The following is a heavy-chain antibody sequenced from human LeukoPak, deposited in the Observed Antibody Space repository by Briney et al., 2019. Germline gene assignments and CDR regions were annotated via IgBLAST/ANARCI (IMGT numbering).Heavy chain of an antibody. CDR2: ISSSSSYT. V-gene: IGHV3-11*06. Sequence: GGSLRLSCAASGFTFSDYYMSWIRQAPGKGLEWVSYISSSSSYTNYADSVKGRFTISRDNAKNSLYLQMNSLRAEDTAVYYCAKPAYDSSGLCFDYWGQGTLVTVSS. CDR3: AKPAYDSSGLCFDY. J-gene: IGHJ4*02. CDR1: GFTFSDYY. D-gene: IGHD3-22*01.